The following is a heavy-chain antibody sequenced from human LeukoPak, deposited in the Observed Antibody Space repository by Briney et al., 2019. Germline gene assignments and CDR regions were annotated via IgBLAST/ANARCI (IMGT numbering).Heavy chain of an antibody. V-gene: IGHV4-59*01. J-gene: IGHJ4*02. Sequence: SETLSLTCTVSGGSISSYYWSWIRQPPGKGLEWIGYIYYSGSTNYNPSLKSRVTISVDTSKNQFSLELSSVTAADTAVYYCARAGPYSSSWSPFDYWGQGTLVTVSS. CDR1: GGSISSYY. CDR3: ARAGPYSSSWSPFDY. CDR2: IYYSGST. D-gene: IGHD6-13*01.